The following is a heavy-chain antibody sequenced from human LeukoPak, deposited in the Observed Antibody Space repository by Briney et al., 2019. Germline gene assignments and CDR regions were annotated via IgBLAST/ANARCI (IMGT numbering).Heavy chain of an antibody. CDR2: ISSSSSYI. Sequence: GGSLRLSCAASGFTFSSYSMNWVRQAPGKGLEWVSSISSSSSYIYYADSVKGRFTISRDNAKNSLYLQMNSLRAEDTALYYCAKDLSGYCSGGSCYSGAFDIWGQGTMVTVSS. CDR1: GFTFSSYS. CDR3: AKDLSGYCSGGSCYSGAFDI. J-gene: IGHJ3*02. V-gene: IGHV3-21*04. D-gene: IGHD2-15*01.